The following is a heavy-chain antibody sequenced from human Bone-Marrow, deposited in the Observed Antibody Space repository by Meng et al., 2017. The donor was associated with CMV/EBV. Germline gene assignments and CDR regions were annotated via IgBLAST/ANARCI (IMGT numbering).Heavy chain of an antibody. D-gene: IGHD2-2*02. J-gene: IGHJ6*02. CDR2: TYYSGST. V-gene: IGHV4-30-4*08. CDR1: GGSISSGDYY. CDR3: AREGKGTSYRGYYYYYGMDV. Sequence: SQTLSLTCTVSGGSISSGDYYWSWLRQPPGKGLEWIGYTYYSGSTNYNPSLKGRVTISVDTSKNQFSLKLSSVTAADTAVYYCAREGKGTSYRGYYYYYGMDVWGQGTTVTVSS.